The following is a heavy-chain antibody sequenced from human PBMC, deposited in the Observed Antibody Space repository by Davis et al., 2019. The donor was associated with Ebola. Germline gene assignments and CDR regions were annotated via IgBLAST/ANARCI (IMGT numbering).Heavy chain of an antibody. CDR3: ALRDFVT. V-gene: IGHV4-4*02. CDR1: GGSISDNW. D-gene: IGHD2-15*01. Sequence: SETLSLTCAVSGGSISDNWWSWVRQPPGKGLEWIGEIYRSGTTNYNPSLKSRVTISADTSKNQFSLTLTSVTAADTAVYYCALRDFVTWGQGTQVTVSS. CDR2: IYRSGTT. J-gene: IGHJ4*02.